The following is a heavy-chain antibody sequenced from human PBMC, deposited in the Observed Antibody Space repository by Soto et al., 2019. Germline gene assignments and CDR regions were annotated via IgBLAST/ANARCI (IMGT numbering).Heavy chain of an antibody. Sequence: SETLSLTCTVSGGSISSYYWSWIRQPPGKGLEWIGYIYYSGSTNYNPSLKSRVTISVDTSKNQFSLKLSSVTAADTAVYYCARAPYCSSTSCYEFDYWGQGTLVTVSS. CDR2: IYYSGST. V-gene: IGHV4-59*01. J-gene: IGHJ4*02. CDR1: GGSISSYY. D-gene: IGHD2-2*01. CDR3: ARAPYCSSTSCYEFDY.